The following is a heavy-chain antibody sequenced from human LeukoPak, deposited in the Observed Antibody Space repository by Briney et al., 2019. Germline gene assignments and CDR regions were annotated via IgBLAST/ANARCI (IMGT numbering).Heavy chain of an antibody. CDR2: IYPGDSDT. CDR1: GSRFTSYW. J-gene: IGHJ3*02. D-gene: IGHD3-16*01. Sequence: GEPPEISCQGSGSRFTSYWISWVRQLHGKGLEWMGIIYPGDSDTRYRPSFQGQVTISADKSISTAYLQWSSLKASDTAMYYCARQNLGAFDIWGQGTMVTVSS. V-gene: IGHV5-51*01. CDR3: ARQNLGAFDI.